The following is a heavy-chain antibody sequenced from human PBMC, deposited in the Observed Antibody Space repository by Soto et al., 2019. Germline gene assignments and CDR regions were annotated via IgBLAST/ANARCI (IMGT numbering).Heavy chain of an antibody. J-gene: IGHJ3*01. Sequence: EVQLLESGGGLVQPGGSLRLSCAASGFTFSSYAMNWVRQAPGKGLEWVSSITGRGRSTHYADSVKGRFTISRDNSKNTLYLQVNRLRAEDTAVYYCAKVAVVVNCTEDYAFDPWGQGTMVTVSS. D-gene: IGHD2-15*01. V-gene: IGHV3-23*01. CDR2: ITGRGRST. CDR3: AKVAVVVNCTEDYAFDP. CDR1: GFTFSSYA.